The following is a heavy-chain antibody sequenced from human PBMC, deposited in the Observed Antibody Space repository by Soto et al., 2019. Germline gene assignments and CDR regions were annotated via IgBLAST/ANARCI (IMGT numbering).Heavy chain of an antibody. CDR1: GFTFSSYA. V-gene: IGHV3-30-3*01. D-gene: IGHD6-13*01. Sequence: QVQLVESGGGVVQPGRSLRLSCAASGFTFSSYAMHWVRQAPGKGLEWVAVISYDGSNKYYADSVKGRFTISRDNSKNTLYLQMNSLRAEDTAVYYCARDPIAAAGTGGFYYYGMDVWGQGTTVTVSS. J-gene: IGHJ6*02. CDR3: ARDPIAAAGTGGFYYYGMDV. CDR2: ISYDGSNK.